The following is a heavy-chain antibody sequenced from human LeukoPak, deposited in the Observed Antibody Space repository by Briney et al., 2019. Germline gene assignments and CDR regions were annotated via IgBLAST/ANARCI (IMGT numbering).Heavy chain of an antibody. CDR2: IYYSGST. J-gene: IGHJ4*02. V-gene: IGHV4-39*07. D-gene: IGHD1-26*01. Sequence: SETLSLTCTVSGGSISSSSYYWGWIRQPPGKGLEWIGSIYYSGSTYYNPSLKSRVTISVDTSKNQFSLKLSSVTAADTAVYYCARVRRGSYLPDYWGQGTLVTVSS. CDR1: GGSISSSSYY. CDR3: ARVRRGSYLPDY.